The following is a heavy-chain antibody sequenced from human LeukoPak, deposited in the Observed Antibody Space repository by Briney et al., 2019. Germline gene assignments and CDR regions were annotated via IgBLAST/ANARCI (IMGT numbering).Heavy chain of an antibody. D-gene: IGHD6-13*01. CDR1: GGSFSGYY. V-gene: IGHV4-34*01. CDR3: ASSSSSWYTDY. J-gene: IGHJ4*02. Sequence: SETLSLTCAVYGGSFSGYYWSWIRQSPGKGLEWIGEINHSGSTNYNPSLKSRVTISVDTSKNQFSLKLSSVTAADTAVYYCASSSSSWYTDYWGQGTLVTVSS. CDR2: INHSGST.